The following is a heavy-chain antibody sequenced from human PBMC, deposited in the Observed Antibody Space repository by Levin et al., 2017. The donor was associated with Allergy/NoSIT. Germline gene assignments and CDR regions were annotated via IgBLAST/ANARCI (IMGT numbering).Heavy chain of an antibody. D-gene: IGHD6-19*01. CDR2: ISSSSIYT. Sequence: SCAASGFTFSDYYMSWIRQAPGKGLEWVSYISSSSIYTNYADSVKGRFTISRDNAKNSLYLQMNSLRAEDTAVYYCARTVVVAGTIEWFDPWGQGTLVTVSS. CDR3: ARTVVVAGTIEWFDP. J-gene: IGHJ5*02. V-gene: IGHV3-11*03. CDR1: GFTFSDYY.